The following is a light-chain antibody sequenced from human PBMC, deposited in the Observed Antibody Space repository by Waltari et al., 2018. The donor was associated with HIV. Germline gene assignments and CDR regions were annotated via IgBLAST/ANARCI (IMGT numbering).Light chain of an antibody. V-gene: IGLV8-61*01. CDR2: NTN. CDR3: VLYMGSGIWV. J-gene: IGLJ3*02. Sequence: QTVVTQEPSLSVSHGGTVPLTCGLCSGSVSTSYYPSWYQQTPGQAPRTLIYNTNSRSSGVSDRFSGSILGNKAALTITGTQADDECDYYCVLYMGSGIWVFGGGTKLTVL. CDR1: SGSVSTSYY.